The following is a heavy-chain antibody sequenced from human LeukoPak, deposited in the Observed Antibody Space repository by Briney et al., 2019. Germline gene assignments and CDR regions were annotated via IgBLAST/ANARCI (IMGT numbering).Heavy chain of an antibody. Sequence: ASVKVSCKASGYTFTSYGISWVRQAPGQGLEWMGWISAYNGNTNYAQKLQGRVTMTTDTSTSTAYMELRSLRSDDTAVYYCARGDSSSWYSGNLDYWGQGTLVTVSS. CDR1: GYTFTSYG. V-gene: IGHV1-18*01. CDR3: ARGDSSSWYSGNLDY. D-gene: IGHD6-13*01. J-gene: IGHJ4*02. CDR2: ISAYNGNT.